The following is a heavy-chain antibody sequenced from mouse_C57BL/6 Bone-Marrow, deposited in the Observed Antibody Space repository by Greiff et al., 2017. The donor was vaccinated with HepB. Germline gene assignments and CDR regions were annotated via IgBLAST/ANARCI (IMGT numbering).Heavy chain of an antibody. CDR2: ISNGGGST. D-gene: IGHD2-13*01. V-gene: IGHV5-12*01. Sequence: EVKLMESGGGLVQPGGSLKLSCAASGFTFSDYYMYWVRQTPEKRLEWVAYISNGGGSTYYPDTVKGRFTISRDNAKNTLYLQMSRLKSEDTAMYHCERHRGDTLGGFFDHGRQGTTHTVSS. CDR3: ERHRGDTLGGFFDH. CDR1: GFTFSDYY. J-gene: IGHJ2*01.